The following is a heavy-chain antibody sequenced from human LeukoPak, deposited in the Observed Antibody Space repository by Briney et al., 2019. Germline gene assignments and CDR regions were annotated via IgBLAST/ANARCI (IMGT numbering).Heavy chain of an antibody. V-gene: IGHV1-46*01. J-gene: IGHJ5*02. CDR2: INPSGGST. D-gene: IGHD2-21*02. CDR3: ARPLVRSFCGGDCYQYNWFDP. CDR1: GYTFTSYY. Sequence: GASVKVSCKASGYTFTSYYMHWVRQAPGHGLEWMGIINPSGGSTSYAQKFQGRVTMTRDMSTSTVYMELSSLRSEDTAVYYCARPLVRSFCGGDCYQYNWFDPWGQGTLVTVSS.